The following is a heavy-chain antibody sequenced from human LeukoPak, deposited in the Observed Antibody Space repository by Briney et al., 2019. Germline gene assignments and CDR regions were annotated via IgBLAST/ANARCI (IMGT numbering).Heavy chain of an antibody. Sequence: SETLSLTCTVSGGSISSSSYCWGWIRQPPGKGLEWIGSINYSGRTYYNPSLKSRVTISVDTSKNQFSLKLSSVTAADTAVYYCARHPRVAGSGSYYFWGQGTLVTVS. D-gene: IGHD3-10*01. J-gene: IGHJ4*02. V-gene: IGHV4-39*01. CDR3: ARHPRVAGSGSYYF. CDR2: INYSGRT. CDR1: GGSISSSSYC.